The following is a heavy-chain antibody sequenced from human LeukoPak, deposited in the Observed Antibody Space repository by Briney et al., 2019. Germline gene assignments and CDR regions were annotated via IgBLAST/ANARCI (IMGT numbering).Heavy chain of an antibody. D-gene: IGHD1-26*01. V-gene: IGHV1-46*01. CDR2: INPRGDGT. Sequence: GASVTVSFKASGYTFINYHMHWVRQAPGQGLAWVGIINPRGDGTSYAQKFQGRVTVTRDTSTSTLYMDLSSLRSEDTAVYYCAREVRTGVGATDYWGQGTLVTVSS. J-gene: IGHJ4*02. CDR1: GYTFINYH. CDR3: AREVRTGVGATDY.